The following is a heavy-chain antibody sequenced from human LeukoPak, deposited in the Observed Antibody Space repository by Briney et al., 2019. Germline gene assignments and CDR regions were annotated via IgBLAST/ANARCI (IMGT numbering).Heavy chain of an antibody. CDR3: ARRQLWQRGWFDP. CDR2: IYPGDSDT. J-gene: IGHJ5*02. Sequence: GESLKISCKGSGYSFTSYWIGLVRQMPGKGLEWMGIIYPGDSDTRYSPSFQGQVTISADKSISTAYLQWSSLKASDTAMYYCARRQLWQRGWFDPWGQGTLVTVSS. D-gene: IGHD5-18*01. V-gene: IGHV5-51*01. CDR1: GYSFTSYW.